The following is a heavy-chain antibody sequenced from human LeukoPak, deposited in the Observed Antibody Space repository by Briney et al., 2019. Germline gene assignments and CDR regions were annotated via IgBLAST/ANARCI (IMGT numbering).Heavy chain of an antibody. J-gene: IGHJ5*02. CDR3: ARDLGQYYDTSDNWFDP. D-gene: IGHD3-22*01. Sequence: RGSLRLSCAASGFTFSNYWMHWVRQAPGKGLVWVSRINSDGINTSYADSVKGRFTISRDNAKNTLNLQMNSLRAEDTAVYYCARDLGQYYDTSDNWFDPWGQGTLVTVSS. CDR2: INSDGINT. V-gene: IGHV3-74*01. CDR1: GFTFSNYW.